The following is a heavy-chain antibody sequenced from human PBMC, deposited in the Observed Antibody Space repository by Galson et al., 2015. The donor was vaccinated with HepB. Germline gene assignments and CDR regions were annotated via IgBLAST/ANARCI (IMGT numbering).Heavy chain of an antibody. D-gene: IGHD2-2*02. J-gene: IGHJ4*02. CDR3: ARDRGYCSSTSCYTGPFDY. CDR2: INPNSGGT. V-gene: IGHV1-2*02. CDR1: GFTFSSYG. Sequence: SCAASGFTFSSYGMHWVRQAPGQGLEWMGWINPNSGGTNYAQKFQGRVTMTRDTSISTAYMELSRLRSDDTAVYYCARDRGYCSSTSCYTGPFDYWGQGTLVTVSS.